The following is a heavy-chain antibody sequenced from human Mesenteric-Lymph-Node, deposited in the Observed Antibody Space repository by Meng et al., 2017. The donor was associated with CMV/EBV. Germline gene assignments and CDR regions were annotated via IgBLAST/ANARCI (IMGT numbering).Heavy chain of an antibody. CDR3: AKDLEGGLDY. J-gene: IGHJ4*02. D-gene: IGHD2-15*01. Sequence: GGSLRLSCAAFEFTFSNYRMNWVRQAPGKGLEWISFISITSTYIDYADSVKGRFTISRDNARNSLFLQMNGLRAEDTALYYCAKDLEGGLDYWGQGTLVTVSS. CDR2: ISITSTYI. V-gene: IGHV3-21*04. CDR1: EFTFSNYR.